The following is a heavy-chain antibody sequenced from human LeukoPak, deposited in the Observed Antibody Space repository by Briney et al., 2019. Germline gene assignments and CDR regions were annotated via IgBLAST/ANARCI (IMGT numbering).Heavy chain of an antibody. J-gene: IGHJ4*02. CDR3: AGRTSFYDSSGYYYGADY. Sequence: PSEILSLTCTVSGGSISSGGYYWSWIRQHPGKGLEWIGYIYYSGSTYYNPSLKSRVTISVDTSKNQFSLKLSSVTAADTAVYYCAGRTSFYDSSGYYYGADYWGQGTLVTVSS. CDR2: IYYSGST. CDR1: GGSISSGGYY. V-gene: IGHV4-31*03. D-gene: IGHD3-22*01.